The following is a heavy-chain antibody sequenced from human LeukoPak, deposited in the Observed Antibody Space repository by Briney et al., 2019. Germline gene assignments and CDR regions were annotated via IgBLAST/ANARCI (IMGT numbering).Heavy chain of an antibody. CDR2: IKYDGNEK. CDR1: GFTFSVSW. J-gene: IGHJ1*01. V-gene: IGHV3-7*01. Sequence: GGSLRLSCAASGFTFSVSWMSWVRQAPGKGLEWVANIKYDGNEKYYVDSVKGRFTISRDNAKNSLYLQMNSLRAEDTAVYYCAKDRLRWNPSAEYFQHWGQGTLVTVSS. CDR3: AKDRLRWNPSAEYFQH. D-gene: IGHD4-23*01.